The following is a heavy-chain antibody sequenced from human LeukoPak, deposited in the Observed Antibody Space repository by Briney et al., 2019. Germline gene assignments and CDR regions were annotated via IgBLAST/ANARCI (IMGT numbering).Heavy chain of an antibody. J-gene: IGHJ3*02. Sequence: GRSLRLSCAASGFTFSSYAMHWVRQAPGKGLEWVAVISYDGSNKYYADSVKGRFTISRGNSKNTLYLQMNSLRAEDTAVYYCARGMDAFDIWGQGTMVTVSP. CDR2: ISYDGSNK. V-gene: IGHV3-30-3*01. CDR1: GFTFSSYA. CDR3: ARGMDAFDI.